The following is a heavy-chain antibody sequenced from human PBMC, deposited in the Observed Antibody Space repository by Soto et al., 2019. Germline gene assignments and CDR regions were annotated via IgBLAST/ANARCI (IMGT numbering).Heavy chain of an antibody. J-gene: IGHJ4*02. D-gene: IGHD2-15*01. Sequence: ASVKVSCKASGYTFTSYDINWVRQATGQGLEWMGWMNPNSGNTGYAQKFQGRVTMTRNTSISTACMELSSLRSEDTAVYYCARAGYCSGGSCFNFDYWGQGTLVTVSS. CDR2: MNPNSGNT. CDR1: GYTFTSYD. CDR3: ARAGYCSGGSCFNFDY. V-gene: IGHV1-8*01.